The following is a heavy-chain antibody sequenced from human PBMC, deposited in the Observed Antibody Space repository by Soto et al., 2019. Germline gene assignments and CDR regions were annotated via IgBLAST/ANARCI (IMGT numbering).Heavy chain of an antibody. J-gene: IGHJ4*02. V-gene: IGHV4-59*01. D-gene: IGHD1-26*01. Sequence: PETLRVTYTGSGGSITRYYWSCSRQPPGKGLEWIGYIFFRGITTNNPSLESRVTMSVDTPKTHFSLKLSSLTAADTAVYYCVRLILVPATLYFASSGQGTQVTVS. CDR2: IFFRGIT. CDR3: VRLILVPATLYFAS. CDR1: GGSITRYY.